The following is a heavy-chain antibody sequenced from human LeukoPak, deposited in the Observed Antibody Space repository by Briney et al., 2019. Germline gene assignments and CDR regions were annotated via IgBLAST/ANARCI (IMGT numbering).Heavy chain of an antibody. CDR3: ARGGMPAASPEWFFHL. Sequence: ASVKVSCKASGYTFTSYYMHWVRQAPGQGLEWMGIINPSGGSTSYAQKFQGRVTMTRDTSTSTVYMELSSLISEDTAVYYCARGGMPAASPEWFFHLWGRGTLVTVSS. D-gene: IGHD2-2*01. J-gene: IGHJ2*01. CDR1: GYTFTSYY. CDR2: INPSGGST. V-gene: IGHV1-46*01.